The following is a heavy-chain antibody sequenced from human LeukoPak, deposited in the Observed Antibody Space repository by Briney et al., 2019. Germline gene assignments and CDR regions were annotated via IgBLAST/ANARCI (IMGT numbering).Heavy chain of an antibody. V-gene: IGHV3-64*01. D-gene: IGHD5-24*01. CDR1: GFTFSSYS. J-gene: IGHJ4*02. CDR2: ISGNGGST. CDR3: ARESEGVEDY. Sequence: GGSLRLSCAGSGFTFSSYSMHWVRQAPGKGLGYVSAISGNGGSTYYANSVKGRFTISRDNSKNTLYLQMGSLRAEDMAVYYCARESEGVEDYWGQGTLVTVSS.